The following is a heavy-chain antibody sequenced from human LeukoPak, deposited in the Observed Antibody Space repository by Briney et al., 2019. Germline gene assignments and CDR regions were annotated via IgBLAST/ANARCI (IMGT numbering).Heavy chain of an antibody. CDR3: ARDIRSHNGPGGYYYYYMDV. D-gene: IGHD2-8*01. Sequence: SETLSHTCTVSGDSMSDSYWSWIRQPAGKGLEWIGRIYASGSTNYNPSLKSRVTLSVDTSSNQFSLTLSSVTAADTAVYHCARDIRSHNGPGGYYYYYMDVWGKGTTVTVSS. CDR1: GDSMSDSY. J-gene: IGHJ6*03. CDR2: IYASGST. V-gene: IGHV4-4*07.